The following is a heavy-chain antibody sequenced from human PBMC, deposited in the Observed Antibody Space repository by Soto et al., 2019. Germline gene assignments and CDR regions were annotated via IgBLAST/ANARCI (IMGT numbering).Heavy chain of an antibody. J-gene: IGHJ3*02. Sequence: QVQLQQWGAGLLKPSETLSLTCAVYGGFVSSGSYYWSWIRQPPGKGLEWVGEMSHGGGTHFNPSLKSRHTISVDTSKNQFSLKMSSVTAADTALYYCARVERGSATTVVDAFDIWGPGTMVTVSS. V-gene: IGHV4-34*01. D-gene: IGHD1-1*01. CDR3: ARVERGSATTVVDAFDI. CDR2: MSHGGGT. CDR1: GGFVSSGSYY.